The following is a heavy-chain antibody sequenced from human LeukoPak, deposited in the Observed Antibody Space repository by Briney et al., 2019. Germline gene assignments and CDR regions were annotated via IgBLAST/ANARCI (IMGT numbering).Heavy chain of an antibody. J-gene: IGHJ5*02. CDR2: IKQDGSEK. CDR3: AREIRTTVVTPFMSPPTNWFDP. D-gene: IGHD4-23*01. Sequence: GGSLRLSCAASGSTFSSYWMSWVRQAPGKGLEWVANIKQDGSEKYYVDSVKGRFTISRDNAKNSLYLQMNSLRAEDTAVYYCAREIRTTVVTPFMSPPTNWFDPWGQGTLVTVSS. CDR1: GSTFSSYW. V-gene: IGHV3-7*01.